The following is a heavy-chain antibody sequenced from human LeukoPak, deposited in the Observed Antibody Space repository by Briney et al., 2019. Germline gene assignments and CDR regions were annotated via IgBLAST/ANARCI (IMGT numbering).Heavy chain of an antibody. D-gene: IGHD3-10*01. CDR1: GGSFSGYY. CDR2: INHSGST. Sequence: KPSETLSLTCAVYGGSFSGYYWSRIRQPPGKGLEWIGEINHSGSTNYNPSLKSRVTISVDTSKNQFSLKLSSVTAADTAVYYCARGSPGLLWFGFHAFDIWGQGTMVTVSS. CDR3: ARGSPGLLWFGFHAFDI. V-gene: IGHV4-34*01. J-gene: IGHJ3*02.